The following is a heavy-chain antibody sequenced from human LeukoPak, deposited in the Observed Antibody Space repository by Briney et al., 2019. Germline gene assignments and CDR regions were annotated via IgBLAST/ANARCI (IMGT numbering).Heavy chain of an antibody. Sequence: QPGRSLRLSCAASGFTFDDYAMHWVRQAPGKGLEWVSGISWNSGSIGYADSVKGRFTISRDNAKNSLYLQMNSLRAEDTALYYCAKGGGLPGIQLWLEDLDYWGQGTLVTVSS. CDR1: GFTFDDYA. CDR3: AKGGGLPGIQLWLEDLDY. D-gene: IGHD5-18*01. V-gene: IGHV3-9*01. CDR2: ISWNSGSI. J-gene: IGHJ4*02.